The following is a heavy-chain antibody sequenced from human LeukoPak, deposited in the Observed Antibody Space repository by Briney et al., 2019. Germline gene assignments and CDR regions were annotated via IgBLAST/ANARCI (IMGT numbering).Heavy chain of an antibody. J-gene: IGHJ4*02. CDR1: GGSISSSSYY. CDR3: ARVNYDILTGPGGYDY. CDR2: IYYSGST. Sequence: SETLSLTCTVSGGSISSSSYYWGWIRQPPGKGLEWIGSIYYSGSTYYNPSLKSRVTMSVDTSKNQFSLKLSSVTAADTAVYYCARVNYDILTGPGGYDYWGQGTLVTVSS. D-gene: IGHD3-9*01. V-gene: IGHV4-39*07.